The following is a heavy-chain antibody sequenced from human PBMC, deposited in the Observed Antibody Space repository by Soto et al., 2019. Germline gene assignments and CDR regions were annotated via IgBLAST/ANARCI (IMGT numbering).Heavy chain of an antibody. D-gene: IGHD2-2*01. CDR2: VYYTGNT. Sequence: SETLSLTCTVSGGSISTSSWNWIRQAPGKGLEWIGCVYYTGNTNYNPSLKSRVTMSLDTSKNQFSLKLSSVTAADTAVYYCARSRSVLVPAVNYYYYYGMDVWGQGTTVTVSS. CDR1: GGSISTSS. J-gene: IGHJ6*02. V-gene: IGHV4-59*01. CDR3: ARSRSVLVPAVNYYYYYGMDV.